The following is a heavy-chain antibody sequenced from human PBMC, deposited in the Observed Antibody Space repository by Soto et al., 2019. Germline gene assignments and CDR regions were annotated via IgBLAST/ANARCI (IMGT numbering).Heavy chain of an antibody. CDR3: ARDKITGLFDY. D-gene: IGHD2-8*02. CDR2: IYHSGST. Sequence: SETLSLNCAVSGGSLSSGCYSWSWIRQPPGKGLEWIGYIYHSGSTYYNPSLKSRVTISVDRSKNQSSLKLSSVTAADTAVYYCARDKITGLFDYWGQGTLVTVSS. CDR1: GGSLSSGCYS. V-gene: IGHV4-30-2*01. J-gene: IGHJ4*02.